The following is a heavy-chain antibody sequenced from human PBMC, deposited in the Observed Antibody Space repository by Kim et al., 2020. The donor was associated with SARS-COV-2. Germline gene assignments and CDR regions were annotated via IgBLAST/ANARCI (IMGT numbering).Heavy chain of an antibody. CDR3: ARLGLGGVITVDYYYGMDV. CDR2: ISSSSSTI. Sequence: GGSLRLSCAASGFTFSSYSMNWVRQAPGKGLEWVSYISSSSSTIYYADSVKGRFTISRDNAKNSLYLQMNSLRAEDTAVYYCARLGLGGVITVDYYYGMDVWGQGTTVTVSS. J-gene: IGHJ6*02. CDR1: GFTFSSYS. V-gene: IGHV3-48*04. D-gene: IGHD3-10*01.